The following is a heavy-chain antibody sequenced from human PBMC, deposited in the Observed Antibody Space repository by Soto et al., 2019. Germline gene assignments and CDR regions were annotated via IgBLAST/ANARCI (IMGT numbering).Heavy chain of an antibody. CDR2: VSGSGDST. V-gene: IGHV3-23*01. CDR3: AKDAVSRDVYKPYVFDY. Sequence: GGSLRLSCAASGFTLRSYVMTWVRQAPGKGLEWVSTVSGSGDSTYYADSVKGRFTISRDNSKNTLYLQLNSLRAEDTAVYYCAKDAVSRDVYKPYVFDYWGQGTMVPVYS. D-gene: IGHD3-10*02. J-gene: IGHJ4*02. CDR1: GFTLRSYV.